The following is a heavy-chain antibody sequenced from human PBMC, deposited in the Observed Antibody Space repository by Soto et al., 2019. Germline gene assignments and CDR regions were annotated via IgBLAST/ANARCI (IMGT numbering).Heavy chain of an antibody. V-gene: IGHV3-23*01. CDR2: ISGSGGST. CDR1: GFNFRSLA. Sequence: VLMRVSCTAAGFNFRSLAMSWVRQAPGKGLEWVSAISGSGGSTYYADSVKGRFTISRDNSKNTLYLQMNSLKTEDTAVYYCLEYWHGTDVWGQGTTVTVSS. CDR3: LEYWHGTDV. J-gene: IGHJ6*02. D-gene: IGHD2-8*02.